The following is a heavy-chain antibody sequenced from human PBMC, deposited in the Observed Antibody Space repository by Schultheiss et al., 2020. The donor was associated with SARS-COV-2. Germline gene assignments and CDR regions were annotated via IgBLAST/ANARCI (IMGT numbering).Heavy chain of an antibody. CDR1: GYTFTANY. J-gene: IGHJ4*02. CDR3: ARSAVVTDF. V-gene: IGHV1-2*06. CDR2: MNPHNGDT. D-gene: IGHD2-2*01. Sequence: GESLKISCKASGYTFTANYMHWVRQAPGQRLEWMGRMNPHNGDTNYAQKFQGRITMTRDTSIYTAYMELSSLRSDDTAVYYCARSAVVTDFWGQGTLVTVSS.